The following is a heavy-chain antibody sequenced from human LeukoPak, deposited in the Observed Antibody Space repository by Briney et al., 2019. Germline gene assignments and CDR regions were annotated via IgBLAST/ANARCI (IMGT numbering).Heavy chain of an antibody. J-gene: IGHJ4*02. CDR3: ARGTYYYDSSGFHFDY. D-gene: IGHD3-22*01. V-gene: IGHV1-2*04. Sequence: ASVKVSCKASGYTFTGYFLHWVRQAPGQGLEWMGWINPNSGGTNCSQKFQGWVTMTRDTSISTAYMELSRLTSDDTAVYYCARGTYYYDSSGFHFDYWGQGTLVTVSS. CDR2: INPNSGGT. CDR1: GYTFTGYF.